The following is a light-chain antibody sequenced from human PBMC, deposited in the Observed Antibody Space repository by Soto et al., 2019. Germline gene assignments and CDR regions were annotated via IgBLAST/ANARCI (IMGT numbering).Light chain of an antibody. CDR3: QQYNNLPLT. CDR2: DAS. Sequence: DIQMTQSPSSLSASVGDRVTITCQASQDISNSLNWYQQRPGKAPNLLIYDASNLEKGVPSRFSGSGSGTHFTLTISSLQPEDIATYHCQQYNNLPLTFGGGTKVEIK. CDR1: QDISNS. J-gene: IGKJ4*01. V-gene: IGKV1-33*01.